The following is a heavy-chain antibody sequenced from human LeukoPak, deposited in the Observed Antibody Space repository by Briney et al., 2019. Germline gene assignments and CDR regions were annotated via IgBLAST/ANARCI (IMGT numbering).Heavy chain of an antibody. CDR2: ISLGDSET. V-gene: IGHV5-51*01. J-gene: IGHJ4*02. CDR1: GYSFNKYW. Sequence: GESPKISCKTSGYSFNKYWIGWVRQMPGKGLEWMGIISLGDSETRYSSSFQGQVTILADKSVNSAYLQWISLKASDTAIYYCVRLGSIYWGQGTLVTVSS. CDR3: VRLGSIY. D-gene: IGHD2-21*01.